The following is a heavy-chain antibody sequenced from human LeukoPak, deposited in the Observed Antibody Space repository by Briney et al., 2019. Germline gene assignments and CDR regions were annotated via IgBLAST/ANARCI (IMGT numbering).Heavy chain of an antibody. Sequence: PGGSLRLSCAASGFTSSSYSMNWVRQAPGKGLEWVSSISSSSSYIYYADSVKGRFTISRDNAKNSLYLQMNSLRAEDTAVYYCARERVGATVLDPWGQGTLVTVSS. CDR3: ARERVGATVLDP. CDR1: GFTSSSYS. J-gene: IGHJ5*02. CDR2: ISSSSSYI. D-gene: IGHD1-26*01. V-gene: IGHV3-21*01.